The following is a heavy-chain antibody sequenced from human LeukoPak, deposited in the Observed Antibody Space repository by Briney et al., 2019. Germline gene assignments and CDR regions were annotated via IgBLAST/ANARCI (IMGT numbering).Heavy chain of an antibody. CDR1: GGSISSYY. Sequence: PSETLSLTCTVSGGSISSYYWSWIRQPPGKGLEWIGYIYYSGSTNYNPSLKSRVTISVDTSKNQFSLKLSSVTAADTAVYYCARDFISSSSGYYDYWGQGTLVTVSS. CDR3: ARDFISSSSGYYDY. CDR2: IYYSGST. V-gene: IGHV4-59*01. D-gene: IGHD3-22*01. J-gene: IGHJ4*02.